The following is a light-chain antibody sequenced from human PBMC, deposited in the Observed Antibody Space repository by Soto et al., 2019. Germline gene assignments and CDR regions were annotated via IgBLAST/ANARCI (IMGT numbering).Light chain of an antibody. J-gene: IGLJ2*01. CDR1: KLGDKF. V-gene: IGLV3-1*01. CDR3: QAWDTSAARVV. CDR2: QDN. Sequence: SYELTQPPSVSVSPGQTANITCSGDKLGDKFACWYQVKPGQSPVLVIYQDNRRPSGIPERFSGSNSGNTATLTISGTQAMDEAAYYCQAWDTSAARVVFGGGTQLTVL.